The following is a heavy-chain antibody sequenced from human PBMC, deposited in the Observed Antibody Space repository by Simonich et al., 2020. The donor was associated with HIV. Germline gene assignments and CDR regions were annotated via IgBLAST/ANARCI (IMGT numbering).Heavy chain of an antibody. Sequence: QVQLQQWGAGLLKPSATLSLTCAVYGGSFSGYYWSWIRQPPGKGLVWIGEITHSGSTNYNPSLKSRVTISVDTSKNQFSLKLSSVTAADTAVYYCARGFYQRLYYFDYWGQGTLVTVSS. CDR1: GGSFSGYY. CDR3: ARGFYQRLYYFDY. J-gene: IGHJ4*02. D-gene: IGHD2-2*01. CDR2: ITHSGST. V-gene: IGHV4-34*01.